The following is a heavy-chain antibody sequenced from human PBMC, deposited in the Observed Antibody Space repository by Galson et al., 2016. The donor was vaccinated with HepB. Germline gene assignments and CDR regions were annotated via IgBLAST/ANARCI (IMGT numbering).Heavy chain of an antibody. CDR2: IKSKTHGGTT. Sequence: SLRLSCAASGFTFSNAWMTWVHQAPGKGLEWVGRIKSKTHGGTTDYAAPVKGRFTISRDDSRNTLYLQMNSLKTEDTAVYYCTASGSPGLDYWGQGTLVTVSS. CDR1: GFTFSNAW. J-gene: IGHJ4*02. D-gene: IGHD3-10*01. CDR3: TASGSPGLDY. V-gene: IGHV3-15*01.